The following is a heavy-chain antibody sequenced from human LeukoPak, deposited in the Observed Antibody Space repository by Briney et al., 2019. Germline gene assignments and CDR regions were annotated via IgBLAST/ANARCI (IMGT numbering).Heavy chain of an antibody. J-gene: IGHJ4*02. D-gene: IGHD3-16*02. V-gene: IGHV3-48*01. CDR3: ARNYDYVWGSYRYLGY. CDR1: GFTFSSYS. CDR2: ISSSSSTI. Sequence: GGSLRLSCAASGFTFSSYSMNWVRQAPGKGLGWVSYISSSSSTIYYADSVKGRFTISRDNAKNSLYLQMNSLRAEDTAVYYCARNYDYVWGSYRYLGYWGQGTLVTVSS.